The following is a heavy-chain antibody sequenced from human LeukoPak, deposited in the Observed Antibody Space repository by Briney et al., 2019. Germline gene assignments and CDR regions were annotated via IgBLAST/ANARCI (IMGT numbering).Heavy chain of an antibody. Sequence: ASVKVSCKASGYTFTSYYMHWVRQAPGQGLEWMGMINPSGGSTSYAQKFQGRVTMTRDTSTSTVYMELSSLRSEDTAVYYCARDLLRITSQKSSDAFDIWGQGTMVTVSS. CDR3: ARDLLRITSQKSSDAFDI. CDR1: GYTFTSYY. V-gene: IGHV1-46*01. J-gene: IGHJ3*02. CDR2: INPSGGST. D-gene: IGHD3-10*01.